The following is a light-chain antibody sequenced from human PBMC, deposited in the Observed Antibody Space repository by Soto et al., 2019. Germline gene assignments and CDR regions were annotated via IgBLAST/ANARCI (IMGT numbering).Light chain of an antibody. CDR3: QQLNSYPLT. CDR1: QSISSY. CDR2: AAS. Sequence: DIQMTQSPSSLSASVGXXXXXXXXASQSISSYLNWYQQKPGKAPKLLIYAASSLQSGVPSRFSGSGSGTEFTLTISSLQPEDFATYYCQQLNSYPLTFGGGTKVDIK. J-gene: IGKJ4*01. V-gene: IGKV1-9*01.